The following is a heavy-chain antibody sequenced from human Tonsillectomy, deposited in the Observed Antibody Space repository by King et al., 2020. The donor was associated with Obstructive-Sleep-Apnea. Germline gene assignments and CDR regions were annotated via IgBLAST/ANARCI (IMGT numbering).Heavy chain of an antibody. D-gene: IGHD2-2*01. CDR1: GYTFTNYA. CDR3: ARSTIVVPARDYYGMDV. J-gene: IGHJ6*02. Sequence: FQLVQSGAEVRKPGAAVKVSCKASGYTFTNYAIHWVRQAPGQRLEWMGGIIAGNDNTEYSQKFQGRVTITRDTSASTAYMELSSLRSEDTAVYYCARSTIVVPARDYYGMDVWGQGTTVTVSS. V-gene: IGHV1-3*01. CDR2: IIAGNDNT.